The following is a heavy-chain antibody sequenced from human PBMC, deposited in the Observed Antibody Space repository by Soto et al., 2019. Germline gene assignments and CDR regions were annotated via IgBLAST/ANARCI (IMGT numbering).Heavy chain of an antibody. CDR2: MNPNNNNT. CDR1: GYTFTSYD. CDR3: ARGPPPYFNDY. D-gene: IGHD2-8*01. Sequence: QVQLVQSGAEVKKPGASVKVSCKASGYTFTSYDINWVRQATGQGLERMGWMNPNNNNTGYAQKFQGRVTMTRNTSISTAYMELSILGSEDTAVYYCARGPPPYFNDYWGQGTLVTVSS. J-gene: IGHJ4*02. V-gene: IGHV1-8*01.